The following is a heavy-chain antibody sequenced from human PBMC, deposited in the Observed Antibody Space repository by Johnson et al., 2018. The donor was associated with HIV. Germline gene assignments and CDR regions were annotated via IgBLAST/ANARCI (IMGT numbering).Heavy chain of an antibody. V-gene: IGHV3-11*04. CDR2: ISSSDSTI. CDR1: GFTFSDYY. D-gene: IGHD3-10*01. Sequence: QVQLVESGGGLVKPGGSLRLSCVASGFTFSDYYMSWIRQAPGKGLEWISYISSSDSTIYSADSVQGRFTISRDNAKKSLYLQMNSLRAEDTAMYYGARIKVVRVVICLDVFDIWGQGTMV. J-gene: IGHJ3*02. CDR3: ARIKVVRVVICLDVFDI.